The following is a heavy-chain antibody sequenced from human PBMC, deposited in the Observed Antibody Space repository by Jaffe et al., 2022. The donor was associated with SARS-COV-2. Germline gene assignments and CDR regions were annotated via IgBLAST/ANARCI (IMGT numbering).Heavy chain of an antibody. V-gene: IGHV3-7*01. CDR3: AREGILWHYFDY. D-gene: IGHD3-16*01. J-gene: IGHJ4*02. CDR1: GFALSNYG. CDR2: TKQDVPET. Sequence: EVQLVESGGGLVQPGGSLRLSCAASGFALSNYGMSWVRQAPGKGLEWVANTKQDVPETYYVDSVKGRFTISRDNAKNSVSLQMTSLRADDTAVYYCAREGILWHYFDYWGQGILVTVSS.